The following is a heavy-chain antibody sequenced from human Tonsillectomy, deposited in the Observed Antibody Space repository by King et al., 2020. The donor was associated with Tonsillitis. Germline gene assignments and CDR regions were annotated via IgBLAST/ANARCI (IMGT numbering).Heavy chain of an antibody. CDR3: ARDTYYYDSSGYP. V-gene: IGHV3-66*01. J-gene: IGHJ5*02. CDR2: IYSGGRT. D-gene: IGHD3-22*01. CDR1: GFTVSSNY. Sequence: VQLVESGGGLVQPGGSLRLSCAASGFTVSSNYMNWGRQAPGKGLEWVSVIYSGGRTYYADSVKGRFTISRDNSKNTLYLQMNSLRAEDTAVYYCARDTYYYDSSGYPGGQGTLVTVSS.